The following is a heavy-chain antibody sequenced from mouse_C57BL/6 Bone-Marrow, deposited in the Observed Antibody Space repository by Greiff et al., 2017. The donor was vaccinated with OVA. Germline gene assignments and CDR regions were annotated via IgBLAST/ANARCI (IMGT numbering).Heavy chain of an antibody. Sequence: QVQLQQSGAELVRPGTSVKVSCKASGYAFTNYLIEWVKQRPGQGLEWIGVINPGSGGTNYNEKFKGKATLTADKSSSTAYMQLSSLTSEDSAVYFCARWGDRRYAMDYWGQGTSVTVSS. CDR1: GYAFTNYL. V-gene: IGHV1-54*01. CDR2: INPGSGGT. J-gene: IGHJ4*01. D-gene: IGHD3-2*01. CDR3: ARWGDRRYAMDY.